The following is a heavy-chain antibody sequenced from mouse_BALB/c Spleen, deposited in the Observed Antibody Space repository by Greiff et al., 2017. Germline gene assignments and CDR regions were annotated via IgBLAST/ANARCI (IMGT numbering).Heavy chain of an antibody. CDR2: IRNKANGYTT. D-gene: IGHD4-1*01. V-gene: IGHV7-3*02. CDR1: GFTFTDYY. CDR3: ARGEDWVAWFAY. J-gene: IGHJ3*01. Sequence: EVKLVESGGGLVQPGGSLRLSCATSGFTFTDYYMSWVRQPPGKALEWLGFIRNKANGYTTEYSASVMGRFTISRDNSQSILYLQMNTLRAEDSATYYCARGEDWVAWFAYWGQGTLVTVSA.